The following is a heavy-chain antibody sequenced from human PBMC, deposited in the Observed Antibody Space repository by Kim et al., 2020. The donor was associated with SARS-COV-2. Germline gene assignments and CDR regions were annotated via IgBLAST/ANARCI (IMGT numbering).Heavy chain of an antibody. D-gene: IGHD6-13*01. V-gene: IGHV3-74*01. Sequence: GGSPRLSCEASGFTFSSYWMNWVRQGPGKGLVWVSRIKSDGSDTHYADSVKGRFTISRDNAKNTLHLQLNSLGVEDTAIYYCARGSCQQGFDPWGEGTLVTVSS. J-gene: IGHJ5*02. CDR2: IKSDGSDT. CDR3: ARGSCQQGFDP. CDR1: GFTFSSYW.